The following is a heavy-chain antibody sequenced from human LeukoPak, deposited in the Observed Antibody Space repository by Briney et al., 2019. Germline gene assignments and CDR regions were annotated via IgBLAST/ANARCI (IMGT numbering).Heavy chain of an antibody. CDR2: IKQDGSDR. CDR3: ARLEYSYGPNFDY. Sequence: GGSLRLSCAASGFTFRNYWMSWVRQAPGTGLEWVANIKQDGSDRNYVTSVRGRFTISRDNAKNSLYLQMNSLRAEDTAVYYCARLEYSYGPNFDYWGQGTLVTVSS. D-gene: IGHD5-18*01. J-gene: IGHJ4*02. V-gene: IGHV3-7*01. CDR1: GFTFRNYW.